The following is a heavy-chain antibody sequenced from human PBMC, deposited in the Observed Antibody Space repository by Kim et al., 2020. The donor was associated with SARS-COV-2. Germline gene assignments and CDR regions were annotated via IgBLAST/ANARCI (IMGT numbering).Heavy chain of an antibody. J-gene: IGHJ4*02. CDR2: ISYDGSNK. V-gene: IGHV3-30*18. D-gene: IGHD1-26*01. Sequence: GGSLRLSCAASGFTFSSYGMHWVRQAPDKGLEWVAVISYDGSNKYYADSVKGRFTISRDNSKNTLYLQMNSLRAEDTAVYYCAKDIVGAKYYWGQGTLVTVSS. CDR1: GFTFSSYG. CDR3: AKDIVGAKYY.